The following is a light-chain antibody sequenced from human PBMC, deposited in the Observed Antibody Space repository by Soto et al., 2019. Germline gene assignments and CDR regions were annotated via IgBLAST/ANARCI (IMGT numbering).Light chain of an antibody. CDR3: SSFTGISTPYV. CDR2: EVS. Sequence: LTHPASVSGSPGQSITISCTGTSSDIGNYNYVSWYQQYPGKVPNLIIYEVSNRPSGVSNRFSGSKSGNTASLTISGLQAEDEADYYCSSFTGISTPYVFGTGTRSPS. CDR1: SSDIGNYNY. V-gene: IGLV2-14*01. J-gene: IGLJ1*01.